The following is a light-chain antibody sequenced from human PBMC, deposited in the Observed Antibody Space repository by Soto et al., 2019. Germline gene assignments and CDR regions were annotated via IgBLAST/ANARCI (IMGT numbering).Light chain of an antibody. CDR1: QSVSSGY. CDR2: GAS. Sequence: EIVLTQSPGTLSLSPGERATLSCRASQSVSSGYLAWYQQKPGQAPRLLIYGASSRATGIPDRFSGSGSGTDFTLAISRREPEDFAVYYCQQYGSSRFTFGPGTKVDIK. J-gene: IGKJ3*01. CDR3: QQYGSSRFT. V-gene: IGKV3-20*01.